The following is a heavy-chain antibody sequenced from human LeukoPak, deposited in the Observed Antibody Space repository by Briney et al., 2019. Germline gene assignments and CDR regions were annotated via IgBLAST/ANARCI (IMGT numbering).Heavy chain of an antibody. V-gene: IGHV6-1*01. Sequence: SQTLSLTFALSGDSVSSNNVAWNWIRQSPSRGLEWLGRTYFRPMWYNDYAISVKGRLTIDPDTSRNQFSLQLNSVTPEDTAVYYCARDFASASELDYWGQGILVTVSS. CDR2: TYFRPMWYN. CDR3: ARDFASASELDY. CDR1: GDSVSSNNVA. J-gene: IGHJ4*02. D-gene: IGHD3-3*01.